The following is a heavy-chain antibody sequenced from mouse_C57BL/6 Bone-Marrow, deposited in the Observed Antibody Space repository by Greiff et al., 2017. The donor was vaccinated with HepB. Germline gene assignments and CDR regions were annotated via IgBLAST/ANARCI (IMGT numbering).Heavy chain of an antibody. Sequence: EVKLQESGPGLVKPSQSLSLTCSVTGYSITSGYYWNWIRQFPGNKLEWMGYISYDGSNNYNPSLKNRISITRDTSKNQFFLKLNSVTTEDTATYYCALYYDYGGFAYWGQGTLVTVSA. V-gene: IGHV3-6*01. D-gene: IGHD2-4*01. J-gene: IGHJ3*01. CDR3: ALYYDYGGFAY. CDR2: ISYDGSN. CDR1: GYSITSGYY.